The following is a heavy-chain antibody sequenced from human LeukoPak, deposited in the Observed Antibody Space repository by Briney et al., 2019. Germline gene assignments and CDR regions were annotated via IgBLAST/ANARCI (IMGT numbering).Heavy chain of an antibody. CDR2: IYTSGST. D-gene: IGHD4-17*01. J-gene: IGHJ6*03. CDR1: GGSISSGSYY. Sequence: PSQTLSLTCTVSGGSISSGSYYWSWIRQPAGKGLEWIGRIYTSGSTNYNPSLKSRVTISVDTSKNQFSLKLSSVTAADTAVYYCARGGWYGDYGYYYYYMDVWGKGTTVTISS. V-gene: IGHV4-61*02. CDR3: ARGGWYGDYGYYYYYMDV.